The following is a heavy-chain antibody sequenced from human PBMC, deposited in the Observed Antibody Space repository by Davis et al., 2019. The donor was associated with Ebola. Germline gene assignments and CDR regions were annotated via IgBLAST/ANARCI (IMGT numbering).Heavy chain of an antibody. CDR1: GGTFSSYA. V-gene: IGHV1-69*13. Sequence: AASVKVPCKASGGTFSSYAISWVRQAPGQGLEWMGGIIPIFGTANYAQKFQGRVTITADESTSTAYMELSSLRSEDTAVYYCARASSSGWYVDFDLWGRGTLVTVSS. D-gene: IGHD6-19*01. CDR2: IIPIFGTA. CDR3: ARASSSGWYVDFDL. J-gene: IGHJ2*01.